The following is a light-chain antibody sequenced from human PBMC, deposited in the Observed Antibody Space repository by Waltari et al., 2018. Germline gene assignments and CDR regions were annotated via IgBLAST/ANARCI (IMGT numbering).Light chain of an antibody. Sequence: QSVLTQPPSASGTPGQRVTISCFGSSSNIGRNHVYWYQQLPGTAPKLLIYRSNQRPSGVPDRFSGSKSGTSASLAISGLRSEDEADYHCAAWDDSLSGVVFGGGTKLTVL. CDR3: AAWDDSLSGVV. CDR2: RSN. V-gene: IGLV1-47*01. CDR1: SSNIGRNH. J-gene: IGLJ2*01.